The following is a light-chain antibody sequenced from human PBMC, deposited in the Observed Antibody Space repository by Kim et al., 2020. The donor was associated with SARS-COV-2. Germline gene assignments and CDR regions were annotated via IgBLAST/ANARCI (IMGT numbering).Light chain of an antibody. CDR3: NSRDSSGNHVI. Sequence: SSELTQDPAVSVALGQTVRITCQGDSLRSSYATWYQQKPGHAPVVVIYGRHTRPSGIPARFSGSSSGNTASLAITGAQAEDEADYYCNSRDSSGNHVIFG. CDR1: SLRSSY. J-gene: IGLJ2*01. CDR2: GRH. V-gene: IGLV3-19*01.